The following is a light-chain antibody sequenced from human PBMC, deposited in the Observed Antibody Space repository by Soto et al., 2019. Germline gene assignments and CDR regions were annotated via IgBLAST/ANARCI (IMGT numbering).Light chain of an antibody. CDR2: EAS. CDR3: SLYTSENTYV. J-gene: IGLJ1*01. CDR1: STNIGAGYG. V-gene: IGLV1-40*01. Sequence: QSVLTQPPSVSGAPGQRVSISCTGSSTNIGAGYGVHWYQQPPGTAPKLIIYEASNRPSGVPDRFSGSKSGNTASLTISGLQAADEADYYCSLYTSENTYVFGTGTKLTVL.